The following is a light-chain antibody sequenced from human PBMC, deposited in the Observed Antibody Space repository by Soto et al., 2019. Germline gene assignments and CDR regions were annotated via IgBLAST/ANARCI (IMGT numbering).Light chain of an antibody. CDR3: CSYADSRGF. CDR2: DVS. J-gene: IGLJ1*01. CDR1: SSDVGGYNY. Sequence: QSALTQPRSVSGSPGQSVTISCTGTSSDVGGYNYVSWYQQHPGKAPKLMIYDVSKRPSGVPDRFSGSKSGNTASLTISGLQAEDEADYYCCSYADSRGFFGTGTKVTVL. V-gene: IGLV2-11*01.